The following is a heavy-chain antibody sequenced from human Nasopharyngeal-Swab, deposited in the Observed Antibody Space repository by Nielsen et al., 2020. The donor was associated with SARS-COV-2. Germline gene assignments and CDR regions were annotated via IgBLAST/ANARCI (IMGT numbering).Heavy chain of an antibody. D-gene: IGHD1-1*01. V-gene: IGHV3-74*01. CDR2: IHKDGKTT. J-gene: IGHJ4*02. CDR3: ARETSDTGMYYFDS. Sequence: GGSLRLSCAASGFTFSDYYMSWIRQAPGKGLVWVSRIHKDGKTTTYADSVKGRFTISRDNAKSTLYLQMNSLRAEDTAVYYCARETSDTGMYYFDSWGQGTLVAVSS. CDR1: GFTFSDYY.